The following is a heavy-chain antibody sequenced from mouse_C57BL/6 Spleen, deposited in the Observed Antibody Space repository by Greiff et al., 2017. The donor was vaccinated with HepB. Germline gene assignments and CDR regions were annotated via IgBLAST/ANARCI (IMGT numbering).Heavy chain of an antibody. CDR2: IDPNSGGT. CDR1: GYTFTSYW. CDR3: ARSISTTVVARYAMDD. D-gene: IGHD1-1*01. J-gene: IGHJ4*01. V-gene: IGHV1-72*01. Sequence: VQLQQPGAELVKPGASVKLSCKASGYTFTSYWMHWVKQRPGRGLEWIGRIDPNSGGTKYNEKFKSKATLTVDKPSSTAYMQLSSLTSEDSAVYYCARSISTTVVARYAMDDWGQGTSVTVSS.